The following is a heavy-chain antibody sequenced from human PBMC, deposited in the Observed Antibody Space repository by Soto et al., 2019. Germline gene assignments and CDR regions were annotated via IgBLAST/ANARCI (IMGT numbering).Heavy chain of an antibody. V-gene: IGHV3-73*01. D-gene: IGHD6-19*01. J-gene: IGHJ4*02. Sequence: PGGSLRLSWAASGFTFSITAMHWVRQASGKGLEWVGRVRSKGNNYATEYVASVKGRFTISRDDSKNTAYLHMNSLKVEDTAVYYCTRQNEAGPRYWGQGTLVTVSS. CDR2: VRSKGNNYAT. CDR1: GFTFSITA. CDR3: TRQNEAGPRY.